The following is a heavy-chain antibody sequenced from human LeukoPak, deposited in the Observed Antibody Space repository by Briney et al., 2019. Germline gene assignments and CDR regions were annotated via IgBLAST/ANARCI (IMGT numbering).Heavy chain of an antibody. CDR2: VVYVGSEK. D-gene: IGHD2/OR15-2a*01. V-gene: IGHV3-30*02. CDR1: GLTFSRFG. Sequence: GGSLRLSCAASGLTFSRFGFHWLRQGPGKGPEWLACVVYVGSEKYHADTAKGRFTLSRGDVKDTLSPQMISLGPWDTAGYSCARDLSYNLDVSGKGTTVTASS. J-gene: IGHJ6*03. CDR3: ARDLSYNLDV.